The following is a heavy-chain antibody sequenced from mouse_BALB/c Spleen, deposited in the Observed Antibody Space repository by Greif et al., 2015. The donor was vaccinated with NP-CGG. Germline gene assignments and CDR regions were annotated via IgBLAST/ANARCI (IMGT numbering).Heavy chain of an antibody. CDR3: TRSHDGYYAMDY. V-gene: IGHV1S81*02. D-gene: IGHD2-3*01. CDR2: INPSNGGT. Sequence: QVQLQQSGAELVKPGASVKLSCKASGYTFTSYYMYWVKQRPGQGLEWIGEINPSNGGTNFNEKFKSKATLTVDKSSSTAYMQLSSLTSEDSAVYYCTRSHDGYYAMDYWGQGTSVTVSS. CDR1: GYTFTSYY. J-gene: IGHJ4*01.